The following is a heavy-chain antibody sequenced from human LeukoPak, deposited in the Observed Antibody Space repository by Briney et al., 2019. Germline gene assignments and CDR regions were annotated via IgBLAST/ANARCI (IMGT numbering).Heavy chain of an antibody. J-gene: IGHJ2*01. CDR3: ARGDSSGYSNYWYFDL. Sequence: SVKVSCKASGGTFSSYAISWVRQAPGQGLEWMGGIIPIFGTANYAQKFQGRVTITADKSTSTAYMELSSLRSEDTAVYYCARGDSSGYSNYWYFDLWGRGTLVTVSS. CDR1: GGTFSSYA. D-gene: IGHD3-22*01. CDR2: IIPIFGTA. V-gene: IGHV1-69*06.